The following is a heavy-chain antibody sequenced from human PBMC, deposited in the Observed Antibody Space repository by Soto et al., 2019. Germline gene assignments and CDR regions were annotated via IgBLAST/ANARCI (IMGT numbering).Heavy chain of an antibody. CDR2: FDPEDGET. CDR1: GYTLTELS. V-gene: IGHV1-24*01. D-gene: IGHD3-9*01. J-gene: IGHJ3*02. Sequence: ASVKVSCKVSGYTLTELSMHWVRQAPGKGLEWMGGFDPEDGETIYAQKFQGRVTMTEDTSTDTAYMELSSLRSEDTAVYYCARAAYYDILTDSKDAFDIWGQGTMVTVSS. CDR3: ARAAYYDILTDSKDAFDI.